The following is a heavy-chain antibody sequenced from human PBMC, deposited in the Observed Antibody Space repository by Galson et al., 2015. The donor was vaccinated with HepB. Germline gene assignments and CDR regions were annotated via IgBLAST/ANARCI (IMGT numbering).Heavy chain of an antibody. V-gene: IGHV3-7*03. J-gene: IGHJ4*02. CDR2: IKQDGSEK. CDR3: ARERAFNYGTDY. CDR1: GFTFSTSW. Sequence: SLRLSCAASGFTFSTSWMSWVRQAPGKGPEWVANIKQDGSEKYYGDSVKGRFTISRDNAESSLYLQMNSLRAEDTAVYYCARERAFNYGTDYWGQGTLVTVSS. D-gene: IGHD5-18*01.